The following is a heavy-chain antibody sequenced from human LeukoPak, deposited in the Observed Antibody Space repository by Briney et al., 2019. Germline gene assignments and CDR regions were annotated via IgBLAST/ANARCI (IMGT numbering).Heavy chain of an antibody. CDR2: INSDGSNT. Sequence: GGSLRLSCAASVFTFSSYWMHWVRQAPGKGLVWVSRINSDGSNTSYADSVKGRFTISRDNTKNTLYLQINSLRAEDTAVYYCARGVAARPGYFDYWGQGTLVTVSS. D-gene: IGHD6-6*01. V-gene: IGHV3-74*01. CDR1: VFTFSSYW. J-gene: IGHJ4*02. CDR3: ARGVAARPGYFDY.